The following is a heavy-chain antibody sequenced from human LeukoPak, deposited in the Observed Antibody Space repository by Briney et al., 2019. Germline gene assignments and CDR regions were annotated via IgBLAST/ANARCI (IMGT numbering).Heavy chain of an antibody. V-gene: IGHV1-46*01. D-gene: IGHD1-26*01. J-gene: IGHJ4*02. CDR3: ARGSSGSYLNYFDY. CDR2: IDPSGGST. CDR1: GYTFTNYY. Sequence: ASVKVSCKASGYTFTNYYIHCVRQAPGQGLEWMGIIDPSGGSTSYAQKFQGRVTMTRDMSMSTVYMELSSLRSEDTAVYHCARGSSGSYLNYFDYWGQGTLVPVSS.